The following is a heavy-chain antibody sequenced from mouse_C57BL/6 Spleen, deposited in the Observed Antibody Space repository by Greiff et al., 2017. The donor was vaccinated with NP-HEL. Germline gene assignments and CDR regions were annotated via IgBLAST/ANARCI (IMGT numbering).Heavy chain of an antibody. CDR2: IDPSDSYT. D-gene: IGHD1-1*01. V-gene: IGHV1-69*01. Sequence: QVQLQQPGAELVMPGASVKLSCKASGYTFTSYWMHWVKQRPGQGLEWIGEIDPSDSYTNYNQKFKGKSTLTVDKSSSTAYMQLSSLTSEDSAVYYCASSSPHAMDYWGQGTSVTVSS. CDR3: ASSSPHAMDY. CDR1: GYTFTSYW. J-gene: IGHJ4*01.